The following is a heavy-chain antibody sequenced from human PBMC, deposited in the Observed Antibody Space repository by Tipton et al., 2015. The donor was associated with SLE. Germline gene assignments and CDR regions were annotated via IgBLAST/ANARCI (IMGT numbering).Heavy chain of an antibody. D-gene: IGHD3-10*01. CDR3: VSRWGVEY. CDR1: GFTFSSYA. J-gene: IGHJ4*02. Sequence: SLRLSCAASGFTFSSYAMHWVRQAPGKGLEWVAVISYDGSNKYYADSVKGRFTISRDNSKNTLYLQMNSLRAEDTAVYYCVSRWGVEYWGQGTLVTVSS. CDR2: ISYDGSNK. V-gene: IGHV3-30*04.